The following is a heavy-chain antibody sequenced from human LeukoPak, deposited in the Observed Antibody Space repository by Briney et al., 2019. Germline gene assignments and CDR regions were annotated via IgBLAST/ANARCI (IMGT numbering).Heavy chain of an antibody. V-gene: IGHV3-21*01. CDR1: GFTFSSYS. Sequence: GGSLRLSCAASGFTFSSYSMNWVRQAPGKGLEWVSSISSSSSYICYADSVKGRFTISRDNAKNSLYLQMNSLRAEDTAVYYCARDRDYYGMDVWGQGTTVTVSS. CDR3: ARDRDYYGMDV. J-gene: IGHJ6*02. CDR2: ISSSSSYI.